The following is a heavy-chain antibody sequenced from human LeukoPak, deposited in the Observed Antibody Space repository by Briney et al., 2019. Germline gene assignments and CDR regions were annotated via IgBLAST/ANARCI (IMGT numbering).Heavy chain of an antibody. V-gene: IGHV3-48*03. CDR3: ARGDYELDY. J-gene: IGHJ4*02. D-gene: IGHD3-16*01. CDR1: GFTFSSYE. CDR2: ISSSGSTI. Sequence: GGSLRLSCAASGFTFSSYEMTWVRQAPGKGLEWVSYISSSGSTIYYADSVKGRFTISRDNAKNSLYLQMTSLRAEDTAVYYCARGDYELDYWGQGTLVTVSS.